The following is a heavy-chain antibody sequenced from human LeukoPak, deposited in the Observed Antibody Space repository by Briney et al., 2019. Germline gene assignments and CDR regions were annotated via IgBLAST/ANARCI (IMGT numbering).Heavy chain of an antibody. J-gene: IGHJ4*02. D-gene: IGHD6-19*01. CDR3: ARVQLAVAGRGWHFDY. CDR1: GTIFSSYW. CDR2: INSDGSST. V-gene: IGHV3-74*01. Sequence: GARRLSCAAAGTIFSSYWMHWVHQAPGKGLVWVSRINSDGSSTSYADSVKGRFTISRDNAKNTLYLQMNSLRAEDTAVYYCARVQLAVAGRGWHFDYWGQGTLVSVSS.